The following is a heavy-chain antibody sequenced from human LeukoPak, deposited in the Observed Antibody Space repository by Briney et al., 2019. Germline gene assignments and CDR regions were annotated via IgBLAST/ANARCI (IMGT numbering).Heavy chain of an antibody. Sequence: PSETLSLTCTVSGGSISGSSYHWGWIRQPPGKGLEWIGTIYYSGSTYYHPSLKSRVTISVDTSKNQFSLKLSSVTAADTAVYYCARRTRTNDYWGQGTLVTVSS. CDR1: GGSISGSSYH. D-gene: IGHD1/OR15-1a*01. V-gene: IGHV4-39*01. CDR3: ARRTRTNDY. CDR2: IYYSGST. J-gene: IGHJ4*02.